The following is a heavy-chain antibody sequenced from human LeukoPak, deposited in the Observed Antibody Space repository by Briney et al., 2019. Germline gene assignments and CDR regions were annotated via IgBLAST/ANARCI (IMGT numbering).Heavy chain of an antibody. Sequence: PSETLSLTCAVSGGSISSGGYSWSWIRQPPGKGLEWIGYIYHSGSTYYNPSLKSRVTISVDRSKNQFSLKLSSVTAADTAVYYCARVKGGTVTTSNDAFDIWGQGTMVTVSS. CDR2: IYHSGST. V-gene: IGHV4-30-2*01. CDR3: ARVKGGTVTTSNDAFDI. D-gene: IGHD4-17*01. J-gene: IGHJ3*02. CDR1: GGSISSGGYS.